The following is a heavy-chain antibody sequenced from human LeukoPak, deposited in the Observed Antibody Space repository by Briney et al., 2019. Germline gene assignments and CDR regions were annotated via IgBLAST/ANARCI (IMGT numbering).Heavy chain of an antibody. J-gene: IGHJ6*03. V-gene: IGHV1-18*01. D-gene: IGHD3-3*01. Sequence: ASVKVSCKASGYTFTSYGISWVRQAPGQGLEWMGWISAYNGNTNYAQKLQGRVTMTTDTSTSTAYMELRSLRSDDTAVYYCARGSNYDFWSGYYLHMDVWGKGTTVTVSS. CDR2: ISAYNGNT. CDR1: GYTFTSYG. CDR3: ARGSNYDFWSGYYLHMDV.